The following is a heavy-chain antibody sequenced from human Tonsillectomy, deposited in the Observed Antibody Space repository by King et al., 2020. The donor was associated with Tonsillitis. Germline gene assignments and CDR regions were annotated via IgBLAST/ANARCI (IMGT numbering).Heavy chain of an antibody. Sequence: QLVQSGAEVTKPGASVKVSCKPSGYTFTDYYIHWVRQAPGQGLEWMGWIDPKSGGTKYAQRFQGRVTMTRDPSISTASMELNSLRSDDTAVFYCGRAGYYDSGTYFAYWYFDLWGRGTLVTVSS. D-gene: IGHD3-22*01. J-gene: IGHJ2*01. V-gene: IGHV1-2*02. CDR2: IDPKSGGT. CDR1: GYTFTDYY. CDR3: GRAGYYDSGTYFAYWYFDL.